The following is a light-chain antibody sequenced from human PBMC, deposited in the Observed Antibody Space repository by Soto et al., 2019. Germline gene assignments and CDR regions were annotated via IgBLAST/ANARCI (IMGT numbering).Light chain of an antibody. CDR2: DAS. CDR1: QSVSSS. CDR3: QRRSNWPPEVT. V-gene: IGKV3-11*01. J-gene: IGKJ3*01. Sequence: EIVLTQSPDTLSLSPGERATLSCRASQSVSSSLAWYQQKPGQAPRLLIYDASNRATGIPARFSGSGSGTDFPLTISSLEPEDFAVYYCQRRSNWPPEVTFGPGTKVDIK.